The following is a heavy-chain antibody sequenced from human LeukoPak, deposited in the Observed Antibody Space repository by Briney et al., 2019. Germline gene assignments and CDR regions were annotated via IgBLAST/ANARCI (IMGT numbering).Heavy chain of an antibody. CDR3: ARDGENHYYDY. J-gene: IGHJ4*02. D-gene: IGHD7-27*01. CDR2: IYSGGTI. CDR1: GFTFSSYG. V-gene: IGHV3-66*01. Sequence: SGGSLRLSCAASGFTFSSYGMHWVRQAPGKGLEWVSVIYSGGTIYYADSVKGRFTISRDNSKNTVYLEMNSLRAEDTAVYYCARDGENHYYDYWGQGTLVTVST.